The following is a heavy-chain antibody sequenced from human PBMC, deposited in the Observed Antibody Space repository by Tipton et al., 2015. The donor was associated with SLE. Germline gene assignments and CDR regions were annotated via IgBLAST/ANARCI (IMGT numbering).Heavy chain of an antibody. CDR3: ARDHYYFGSGSLGAFDI. J-gene: IGHJ3*02. Sequence: TLSLTCTVSGVSITNFYWSWIRQRPGKGLEWIAYISYNGYTKYSPSLKSRVTISVDTSKNQFSLRLNSVTAADTAVYYCARDHYYFGSGSLGAFDIWGQGTMVTVSS. CDR2: ISYNGYT. V-gene: IGHV4-59*01. CDR1: GVSITNFY. D-gene: IGHD3-10*01.